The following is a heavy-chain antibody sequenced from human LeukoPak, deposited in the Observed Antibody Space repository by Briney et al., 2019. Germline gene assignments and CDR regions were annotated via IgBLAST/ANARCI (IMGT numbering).Heavy chain of an antibody. CDR1: GGSISSYY. CDR3: VRVDNGGNYFDY. Sequence: KPSETLSLTCTVSGGSISSYYWGWIRQPPGKGLEWIGSIYHSGSTYYNPSLKSRLTISADTSKNQFSLRLSSVTAADTAVCYCVRVDNGGNYFDYWGQGTLVTVSS. D-gene: IGHD4-23*01. J-gene: IGHJ4*02. CDR2: IYHSGST. V-gene: IGHV4-38-2*02.